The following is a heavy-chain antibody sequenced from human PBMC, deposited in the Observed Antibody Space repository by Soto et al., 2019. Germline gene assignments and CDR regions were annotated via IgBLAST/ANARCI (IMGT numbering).Heavy chain of an antibody. CDR1: GFTFSSYA. D-gene: IGHD2-2*01. V-gene: IGHV3-30-3*01. CDR2: ISYDGSNK. J-gene: IGHJ6*02. Sequence: GGSLRLSCAASGFTFSSYAMHWVRQAPGKGLEWVAVISYDGSNKYYADSVKGRFTISRDNSKNTLYLQMNSLRAEDTAVYYCARAGYCSSTSCYLAPLWRGDYYYGMDVWGQGTTVTVSS. CDR3: ARAGYCSSTSCYLAPLWRGDYYYGMDV.